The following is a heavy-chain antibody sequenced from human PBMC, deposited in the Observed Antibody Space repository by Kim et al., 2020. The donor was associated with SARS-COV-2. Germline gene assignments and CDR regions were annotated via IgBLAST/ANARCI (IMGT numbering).Heavy chain of an antibody. Sequence: SVKVSCKASGGTFSSYAISWVRQAPGQGLEWMGGIIPIFGTANYAQKFQGRVTITADESTSTAYMELSSLRSEDTAVYYCASDSSGYFSAEDDTGGSDYWGQGTLVTVSS. V-gene: IGHV1-69*13. J-gene: IGHJ4*02. D-gene: IGHD3-22*01. CDR2: IIPIFGTA. CDR3: ASDSSGYFSAEDDTGGSDY. CDR1: GGTFSSYA.